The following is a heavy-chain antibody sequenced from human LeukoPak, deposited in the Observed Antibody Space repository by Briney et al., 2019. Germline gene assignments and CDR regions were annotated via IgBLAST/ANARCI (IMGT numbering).Heavy chain of an antibody. V-gene: IGHV3-7*01. J-gene: IGHJ4*02. CDR1: GLTLSSYW. CDR2: IKQDGSEK. CDR3: ARGGFDY. Sequence: PGGSLRLSCAASGLTLSSYWMSWVRQAPGKGLEWVANIKQDGSEKYYVDSVKGRFTISRDNAKNSLYLQMNSLRAEDTAVYYCARGGFDYWGQGTLVTVSS.